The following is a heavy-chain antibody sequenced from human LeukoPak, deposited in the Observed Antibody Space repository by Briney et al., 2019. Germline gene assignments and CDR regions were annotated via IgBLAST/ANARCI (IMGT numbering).Heavy chain of an antibody. D-gene: IGHD2/OR15-2a*01. V-gene: IGHV3-21*01. CDR2: ISSSSNYI. J-gene: IGHJ4*02. Sequence: GGSLRLSXAASGFTFSSYSMNWLRQAPGKGLEWVSAISSSSNYIYYADSVKGRFTISRDNAKNSLFLQMNSLRAEDTAVYYCARVPVLLTMGGDYWGQGTLVTVSS. CDR1: GFTFSSYS. CDR3: ARVPVLLTMGGDY.